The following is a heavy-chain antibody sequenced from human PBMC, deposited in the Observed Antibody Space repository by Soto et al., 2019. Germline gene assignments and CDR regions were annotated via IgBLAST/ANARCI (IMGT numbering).Heavy chain of an antibody. V-gene: IGHV3-23*01. D-gene: IGHD6-19*01. CDR2: INHSGGST. J-gene: IGHJ3*02. CDR1: SFTFTNYA. CDR3: AKDTGGWPEDAFDS. Sequence: GGSLRLSCAASSFTFTNYAMTWVRQAPGKGLEWVSSINHSGGSTYYAASVKGRFTISRDNSKNTLYLQMNSLRVEDTAIYYCAKDTGGWPEDAFDSWGKGTMVTVSS.